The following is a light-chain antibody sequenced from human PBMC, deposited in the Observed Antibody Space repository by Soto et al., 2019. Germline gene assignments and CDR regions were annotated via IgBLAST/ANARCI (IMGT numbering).Light chain of an antibody. CDR2: AAS. Sequence: IQLTQSPSSLSASIGDRVTITCRASQDISSYLAWYRQKAGKAPELLIEAASTLQSGVPSRFSGSGSGTDFALTISSLQPEDFATYYCQQLKRYPLSFGGGPRWIS. CDR3: QQLKRYPLS. J-gene: IGKJ4*01. V-gene: IGKV1-9*01. CDR1: QDISSY.